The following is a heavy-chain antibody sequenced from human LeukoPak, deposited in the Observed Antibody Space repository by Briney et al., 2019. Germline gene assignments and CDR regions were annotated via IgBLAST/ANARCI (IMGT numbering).Heavy chain of an antibody. CDR2: MNPNSGNT. CDR1: GDTFTTYD. V-gene: IGHV1-8*01. Sequence: ASVKVSCKASGDTFTTYDVNWVRQAIGQGLEWMGWMNPNSGNTGYAQKFQGRLTMTRNTSISTAYMVLSSPRSDDTAVYYCVRTAGIFWSGAYYFDSWGQGTLVTVSS. CDR3: VRTAGIFWSGAYYFDS. D-gene: IGHD3-3*01. J-gene: IGHJ4*02.